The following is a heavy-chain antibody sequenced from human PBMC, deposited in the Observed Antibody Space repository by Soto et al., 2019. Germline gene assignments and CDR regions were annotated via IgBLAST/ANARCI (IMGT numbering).Heavy chain of an antibody. CDR1: GYTFTGYY. CDR3: ARLRQLGTQYNGLDV. D-gene: IGHD1-1*01. Sequence: QVQLVQSGAEVKMPGASVKVSCEASGYTFTGYYVHWVRQAPGQGLEWMGWINPNSGSTNYAERFRGRVTMTRDTSISTTYMELKRLTSDDTAVYYCARLRQLGTQYNGLDVW. V-gene: IGHV1-2*02. J-gene: IGHJ6*01. CDR2: INPNSGST.